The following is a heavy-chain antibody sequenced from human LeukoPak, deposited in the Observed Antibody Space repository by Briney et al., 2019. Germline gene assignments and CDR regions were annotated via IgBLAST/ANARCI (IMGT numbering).Heavy chain of an antibody. CDR3: ARDGLLGCCSSTSCYGLDY. CDR1: GFTFSSYW. CDR2: IKQDGSEK. V-gene: IGHV3-7*01. J-gene: IGHJ4*02. D-gene: IGHD2-2*01. Sequence: GGSLRLYCAASGFTFSSYWMSWVRQAQGKGLEWVANIKQDGSEKYYVDSVKGRFTISRDNAKNSLYLQMNSLRAEDTAVYYCARDGLLGCCSSTSCYGLDYWGQGTLVTVSS.